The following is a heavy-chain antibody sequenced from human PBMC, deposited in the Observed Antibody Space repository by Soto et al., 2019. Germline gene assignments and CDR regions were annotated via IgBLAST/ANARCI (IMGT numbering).Heavy chain of an antibody. J-gene: IGHJ4*02. V-gene: IGHV4-39*01. CDR2: IYYSVSS. CDR3: ASHPWNWSDVDY. D-gene: IGHD1-1*01. CDR1: GGSITSSEYY. Sequence: SETRSLTCTVSGGSITSSEYYWAWILHPPGKGLQFVGTIYYSVSSYSNPSLKSRLSMSVDTSKNQFSLTMRSVTAADTGVYYCASHPWNWSDVDYWGQGVLVTVSS.